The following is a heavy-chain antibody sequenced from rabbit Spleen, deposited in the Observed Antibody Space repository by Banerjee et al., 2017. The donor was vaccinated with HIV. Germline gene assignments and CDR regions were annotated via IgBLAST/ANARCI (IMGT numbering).Heavy chain of an antibody. D-gene: IGHD8-1*01. CDR3: ARGATANSYIPDYFNL. Sequence: QSLEESGGGLVTPGASLTLTCTASGFSFSSSNYMRWVRQAPGKGLEWIACIYAGSSGRTYYANWAKGRFTISKTSSTTVTLQMTSLTAADTATHFCARGATANSYIPDYFNLWGQGTLVTVS. CDR1: GFSFSSSNY. CDR2: IYAGSSGRT. V-gene: IGHV1S40*01. J-gene: IGHJ4*01.